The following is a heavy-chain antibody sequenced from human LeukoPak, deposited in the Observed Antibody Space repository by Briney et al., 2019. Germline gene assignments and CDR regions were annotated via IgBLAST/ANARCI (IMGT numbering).Heavy chain of an antibody. CDR2: IKQDGSEK. CDR3: ASLRYGGNSRDY. D-gene: IGHD4-23*01. J-gene: IGHJ4*02. Sequence: GGSLRLSCAASGFTFSSYWMSWVRQAPGKGLEWVANIKQDGSEKYYVDSVKGRFTISRDDAKNSLYLQMNSLRAEDTAVYYCASLRYGGNSRDYWGQGTLVTVSS. V-gene: IGHV3-7*02. CDR1: GFTFSSYW.